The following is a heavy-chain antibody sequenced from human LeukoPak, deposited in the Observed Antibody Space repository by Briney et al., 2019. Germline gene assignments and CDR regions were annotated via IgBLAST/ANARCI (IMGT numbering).Heavy chain of an antibody. Sequence: SVKVSCKASGGTFSSYAISWVRQAPGQGLEWMGGIIPIFGTANYAQKFQGRVTITADESTSTAYMELSSLRSEDTAVYYCAREYSVLSYFDCWGQGTLVTVSS. J-gene: IGHJ4*02. D-gene: IGHD2-15*01. CDR1: GGTFSSYA. CDR3: AREYSVLSYFDC. V-gene: IGHV1-69*13. CDR2: IIPIFGTA.